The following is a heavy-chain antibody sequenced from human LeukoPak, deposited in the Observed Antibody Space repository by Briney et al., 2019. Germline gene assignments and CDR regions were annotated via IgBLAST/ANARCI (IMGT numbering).Heavy chain of an antibody. CDR1: GASVTSGGFY. V-gene: IGHV4-39*01. Sequence: SETLSLTCSVSGASVTSGGFYWGWLRQPPGKVLEWIATVYYTGSTYYNPSLKSRVTISIDTCKNQFSLSLRSLIAADTAVYYCARHSGSGSLSRPFDPWGQGTLVTVSS. CDR3: ARHSGSGSLSRPFDP. CDR2: VYYTGST. J-gene: IGHJ5*02. D-gene: IGHD3-10*01.